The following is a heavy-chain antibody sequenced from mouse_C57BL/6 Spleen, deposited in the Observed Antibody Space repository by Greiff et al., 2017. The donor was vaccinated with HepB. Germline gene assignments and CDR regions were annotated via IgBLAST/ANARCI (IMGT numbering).Heavy chain of an antibody. CDR1: GFTFSSYT. D-gene: IGHD2-4*01. CDR3: ARRYDYHWYFDV. J-gene: IGHJ1*03. Sequence: EVMLVESGGGLVKPGGSLKLSCAASGFTFSSYTMSWVRQTPEKRLEWVATISGGGGNTYYPDSVKGRFTISRDNAKNTLYLQMSSLRSEDTALYYCARRYDYHWYFDVWGTGTTVTVSS. CDR2: ISGGGGNT. V-gene: IGHV5-9*01.